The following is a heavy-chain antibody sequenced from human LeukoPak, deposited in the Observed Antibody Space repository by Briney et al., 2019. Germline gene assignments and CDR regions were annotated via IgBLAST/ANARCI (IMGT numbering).Heavy chain of an antibody. CDR1: GFTFSSHG. CDR3: ARQNSDYFDY. D-gene: IGHD2/OR15-2a*01. V-gene: IGHV3-33*01. Sequence: GGSLRLSCAASGFTFSSHGMHWVRQAPGKGLEWVALIWYDGSDEYYAGSEKGRFTISRDNSKNTLYLQLNSLRAEDTAVYYCARQNSDYFDYWGPGTLVTVSS. J-gene: IGHJ4*02. CDR2: IWYDGSDE.